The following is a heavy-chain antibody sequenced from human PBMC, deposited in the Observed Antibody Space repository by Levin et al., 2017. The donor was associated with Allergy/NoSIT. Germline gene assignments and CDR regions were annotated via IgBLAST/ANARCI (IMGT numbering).Heavy chain of an antibody. V-gene: IGHV3-33*01. Sequence: SCAASGFTFSSYGMHWVRQAPGKGLEWVAVIWYDGSNKYYADSVKGRFTISRDNSKNTLYLQMNSLRAEDTAVYYCAREGPGGWYFDYWGQGTLVTVSS. CDR1: GFTFSSYG. CDR2: IWYDGSNK. J-gene: IGHJ4*02. D-gene: IGHD6-19*01. CDR3: AREGPGGWYFDY.